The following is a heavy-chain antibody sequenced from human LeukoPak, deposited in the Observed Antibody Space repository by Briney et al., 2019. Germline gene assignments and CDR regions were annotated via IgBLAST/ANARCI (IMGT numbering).Heavy chain of an antibody. CDR1: GYTFTGYH. D-gene: IGHD6-13*01. J-gene: IGHJ4*02. Sequence: GASVKVSCKASGYTFTGYHIHWVRLAPGQGLEWMGRINPNTGETNFAQKFQGRVTMTRDTSITTAYMELSSLRPDDTAVYFCARDQGSLTRSWYTGYWGQGTQVTVSS. V-gene: IGHV1-2*06. CDR2: INPNTGET. CDR3: ARDQGSLTRSWYTGY.